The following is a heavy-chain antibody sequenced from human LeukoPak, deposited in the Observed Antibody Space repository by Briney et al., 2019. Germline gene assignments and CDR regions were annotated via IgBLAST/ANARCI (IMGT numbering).Heavy chain of an antibody. Sequence: ASVKVSCKASGYTFTSYYMHWVRQAPGQGLEWMGIINPSGGSTSYAQKFQGRVTMTRDTSTSTVYMELSSLRSEDTAVYYCARVSSSSNGGRPRKNCFAPGGREPLVT. CDR1: GYTFTSYY. J-gene: IGHJ5*02. D-gene: IGHD3-16*01. CDR3: ARVSSSSNGGRPRKNCFAP. V-gene: IGHV1-46*01. CDR2: INPSGGST.